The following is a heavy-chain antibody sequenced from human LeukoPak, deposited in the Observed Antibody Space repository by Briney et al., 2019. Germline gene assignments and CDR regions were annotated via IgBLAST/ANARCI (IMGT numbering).Heavy chain of an antibody. V-gene: IGHV4-34*01. Sequence: KTSETLSLTCAVYGGSFSGYYWSWIRQPPGKGLEWIGEINHSGSTNYNPSLKSRVTISVDTSKNQFSLKLSSVTAADTAVYYCARGAPKGYCSGGSCYSRGRMTSTINWFDPWGQGTLVTVSS. CDR1: GGSFSGYY. CDR2: INHSGST. J-gene: IGHJ5*02. CDR3: ARGAPKGYCSGGSCYSRGRMTSTINWFDP. D-gene: IGHD2-15*01.